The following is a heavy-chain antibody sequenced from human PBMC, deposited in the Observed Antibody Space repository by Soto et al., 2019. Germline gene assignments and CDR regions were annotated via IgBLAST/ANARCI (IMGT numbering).Heavy chain of an antibody. CDR1: GYTFTSYY. J-gene: IGHJ3*02. CDR2: INPSGGST. D-gene: IGHD2-8*01. Sequence: ASVKVSCKASGYTFTSYYMHWVRQAPGQGLEWMGIINPSGGSTSYAQKFQGRVTMTRDTSTSTVYRELSSLRSEDTAVYYCARDHKDIVLMVYAIPPSYAFDIWGQGTMVTVSS. V-gene: IGHV1-46*01. CDR3: ARDHKDIVLMVYAIPPSYAFDI.